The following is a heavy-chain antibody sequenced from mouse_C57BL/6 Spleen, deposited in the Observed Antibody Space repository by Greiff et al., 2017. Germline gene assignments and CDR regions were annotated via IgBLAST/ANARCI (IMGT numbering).Heavy chain of an antibody. V-gene: IGHV1-39*01. Sequence: VQLQQSGPELVKPGASVKISCKASGYSFTDYNMNWVKQSDGKSLEWIGVINPNYGTTSYNQKFKGKATLTVDQSSSTAYMQLNSLTSEDSAFYNGAIQTRTGGSPDYGGQGTTLTVSS. D-gene: IGHD1-1*01. CDR1: GYSFTDYN. CDR2: INPNYGTT. J-gene: IGHJ2*01. CDR3: AIQTRTGGSPDY.